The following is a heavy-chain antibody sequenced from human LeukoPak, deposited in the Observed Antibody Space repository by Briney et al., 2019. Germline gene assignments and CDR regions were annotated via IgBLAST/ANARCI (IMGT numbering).Heavy chain of an antibody. D-gene: IGHD3-10*01. V-gene: IGHV3-74*01. CDR3: ARVARGDYYYYYMDV. CDR2: INNDGSST. Sequence: GGSLRLSCGASGFTFSSYWMHWVRQAPGKGLVWVSRINNDGSSTSYADSVQGRFTISGDNAKNTLYLQMNSLRAEDTALYYCARVARGDYYYYYMDVWGKGTTVTVSS. J-gene: IGHJ6*03. CDR1: GFTFSSYW.